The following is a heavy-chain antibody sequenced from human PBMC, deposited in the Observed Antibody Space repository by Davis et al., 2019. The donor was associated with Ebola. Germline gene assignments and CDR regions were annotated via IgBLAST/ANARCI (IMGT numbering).Heavy chain of an antibody. CDR1: GFTFTAYS. J-gene: IGHJ4*02. D-gene: IGHD3-22*01. CDR3: AREDYYDSSGFDY. Sequence: GESLKISCAGSGFTFTAYSINWVRQAPGKGLEWVSYISSSGSTVYYADSVKGRFTISRDNAKNSLYLQMNSLRAEDTAVYYCAREDYYDSSGFDYWGQGTLVTVSS. V-gene: IGHV3-48*04. CDR2: ISSSGSTV.